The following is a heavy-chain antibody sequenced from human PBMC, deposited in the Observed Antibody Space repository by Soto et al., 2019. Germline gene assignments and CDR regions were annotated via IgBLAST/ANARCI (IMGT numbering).Heavy chain of an antibody. Sequence: SETLSLTCTVSGGSISSYYWSWIRQPPGKGLEWIGYIYYSGSTNYNPSLKSRVTISVDTSKNQFSLKLSSVTAADTAVYYCARFKEWLLSPFDPWGQGTLVTV. CDR2: IYYSGST. D-gene: IGHD3-3*01. CDR3: ARFKEWLLSPFDP. J-gene: IGHJ5*02. CDR1: GGSISSYY. V-gene: IGHV4-59*01.